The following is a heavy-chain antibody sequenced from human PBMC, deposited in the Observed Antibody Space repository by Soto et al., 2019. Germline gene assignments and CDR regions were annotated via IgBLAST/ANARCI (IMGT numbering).Heavy chain of an antibody. Sequence: ASVKVSCKASVYTFTSYGISWVRQAPGQGLEWMGWISAYNGNTNYAQKLQGRVTMTTDTSTSTAYMELRSLRSDDTAVYYCARVSFLEWSSNWFDPWGQGTLVTVSS. CDR3: ARVSFLEWSSNWFDP. J-gene: IGHJ5*02. V-gene: IGHV1-18*01. CDR2: ISAYNGNT. D-gene: IGHD3-3*01. CDR1: VYTFTSYG.